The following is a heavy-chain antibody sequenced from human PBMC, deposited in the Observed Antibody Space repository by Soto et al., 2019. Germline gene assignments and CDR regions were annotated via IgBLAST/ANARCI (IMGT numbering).Heavy chain of an antibody. CDR2: IIPLYPST. V-gene: IGHV1-69*12. CDR1: GGNFSTYA. CDR3: ARVVSGSHEAFDI. J-gene: IGHJ3*02. Sequence: QVQLVQSGAEVKKPGSSVKVSCKASGGNFSTYAINWVRQAPGQGLEWMGAIIPLYPSTNYARKFQGRVTITADQSTTTVYVELDSLRFEDTAIYYCARVVSGSHEAFDIWGQGTVVTVSS. D-gene: IGHD3-22*01.